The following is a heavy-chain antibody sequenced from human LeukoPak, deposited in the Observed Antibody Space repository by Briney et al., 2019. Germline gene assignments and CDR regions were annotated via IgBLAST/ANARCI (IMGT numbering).Heavy chain of an antibody. CDR1: GFTFSSYW. CDR3: ARPRQYSGYSSYYFDY. D-gene: IGHD5-18*01. CDR2: INSDGSST. V-gene: IGHV3-74*01. Sequence: PGGSLRLSCAASGFTFSSYWMHWVRQAPGKGLVWVSRINSDGSSTSYADSVKGRFTISRDNAKNTLYLQMNSPRAEDTAVYYCARPRQYSGYSSYYFDYWGQGTLVTVSS. J-gene: IGHJ4*02.